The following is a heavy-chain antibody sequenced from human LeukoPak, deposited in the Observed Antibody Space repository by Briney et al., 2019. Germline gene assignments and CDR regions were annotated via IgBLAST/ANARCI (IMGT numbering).Heavy chain of an antibody. Sequence: PSETLSLTCTVSGGSISSSSYYWGWIRQPPGKGLEWIGSIYYSGSTYYNPSLKSRVTISVDTSENQFSLKLSSVTAADTAVYYCATPGGVAATHHEFVDYYYGMDVWGQGTTVTVSS. CDR3: ATPGGVAATHHEFVDYYYGMDV. CDR1: GGSISSSSYY. V-gene: IGHV4-39*01. J-gene: IGHJ6*02. CDR2: IYYSGST. D-gene: IGHD2-15*01.